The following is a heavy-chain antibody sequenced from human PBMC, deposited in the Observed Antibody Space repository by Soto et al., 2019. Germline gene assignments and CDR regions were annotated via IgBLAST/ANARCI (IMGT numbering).Heavy chain of an antibody. V-gene: IGHV4-31*03. CDR2: IYYSGST. CDR1: GGSISSGGYY. Sequence: PSETLSLTCTVSGGSISSGGYYWSWIRQHPGKGLEWIGYIYYSGSTYYNPSLKSRVTISVDTSKNQFSLKLSSVTAADTAVYYCAKLFYSASPFAPWGKETRVTFPP. D-gene: IGHD6-13*01. CDR3: AKLFYSASPFAP. J-gene: IGHJ5*02.